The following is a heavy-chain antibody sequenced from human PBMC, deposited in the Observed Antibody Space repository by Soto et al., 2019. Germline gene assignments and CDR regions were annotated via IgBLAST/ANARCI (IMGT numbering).Heavy chain of an antibody. J-gene: IGHJ4*02. CDR3: ARVKVVVPAAMYPTFDY. V-gene: IGHV4-31*03. Sequence: LSLTCTVSGGSISSGGYYWSWIRQHPGKGLEWIGYIYYSGSTYYNPSLKSRVTISVDTSKNQFSLKLSSVTAADTAVYYCARVKVVVPAAMYPTFDYWGQGTLVTVSS. D-gene: IGHD2-2*01. CDR2: IYYSGST. CDR1: GGSISSGGYY.